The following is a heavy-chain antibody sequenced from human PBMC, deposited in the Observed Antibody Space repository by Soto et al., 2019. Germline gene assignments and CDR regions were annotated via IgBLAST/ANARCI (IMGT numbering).Heavy chain of an antibody. CDR2: ISGNNGNT. V-gene: IGHV1-18*01. CDR1: GYNFNNYG. D-gene: IGHD2-21*02. CDR3: VRRVVTALDDAFDI. Sequence: QVQLVQSGPEVKKPGASVTLSCKASGYNFNNYGISWVRQAPGQGLEWMGWISGNNGNTEYGQKFQCRVSLTTDSSTSTAYMEMRSLRSDDTADYYCVRRVVTALDDAFDIWGPGTRVTVSS. J-gene: IGHJ3*02.